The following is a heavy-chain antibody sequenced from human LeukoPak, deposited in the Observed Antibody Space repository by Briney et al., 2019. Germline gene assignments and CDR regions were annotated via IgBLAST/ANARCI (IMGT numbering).Heavy chain of an antibody. CDR2: ISYSGST. J-gene: IGHJ4*02. D-gene: IGHD5-24*01. CDR3: ARYGMATIQFFDY. CDR1: GGSISAYY. V-gene: IGHV4-59*01. Sequence: SETLSLTCTVSGGSISAYYWSWIRQPPGKGLERIGYISYSGSTKYNPSLKSRVTISVDTSKNQFSLKLSSVTAADTAVYYCARYGMATIQFFDYWGQGTLFTVSS.